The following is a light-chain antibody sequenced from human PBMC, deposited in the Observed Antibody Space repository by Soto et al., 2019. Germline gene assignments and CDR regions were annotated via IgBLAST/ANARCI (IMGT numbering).Light chain of an antibody. CDR2: QVS. Sequence: QSALTHPASLSGSPGQSITISCTGTSSDVGNYNYVSWYQQHPGKAPQLMIFQVSNRASGVSNRFSGSKSGDTASLTISGLQAEDEADYYCSSYTTSSTLYVFGTGTKVTVL. CDR1: SSDVGNYNY. CDR3: SSYTTSSTLYV. J-gene: IGLJ1*01. V-gene: IGLV2-14*01.